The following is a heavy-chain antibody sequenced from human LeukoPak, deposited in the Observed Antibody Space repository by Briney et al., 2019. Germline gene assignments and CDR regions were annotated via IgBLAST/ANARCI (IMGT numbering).Heavy chain of an antibody. CDR3: ARKSSSSGTWFDP. D-gene: IGHD6-6*01. J-gene: IGHJ5*02. CDR2: TYYRSKWYT. CDR1: GDSVSSNSAA. Sequence: SQTLSLTCAISGDSVSSNSAAWNWIRQSPSRGLEWLGRTYYRSKWYTDYAVSVKSRITIKPDTSKNQFSLQLNTVTPEDTAVYYCARKSSSSGTWFDPWGQGTLATVSS. V-gene: IGHV6-1*01.